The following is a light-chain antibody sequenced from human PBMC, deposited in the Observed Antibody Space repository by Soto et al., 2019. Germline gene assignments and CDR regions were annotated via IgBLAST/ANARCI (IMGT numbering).Light chain of an antibody. Sequence: QSVLTQPASVSGSPGQSITSSCTGTSSDVGGYNYVSWYQQHPGKAPKLMIYEVSNRPSGVSNRFSGSKSGNTASLPISGLQAEDEADYYCSSYTSSSSYVFGTGTKVTVL. J-gene: IGLJ1*01. V-gene: IGLV2-14*01. CDR3: SSYTSSSSYV. CDR2: EVS. CDR1: SSDVGGYNY.